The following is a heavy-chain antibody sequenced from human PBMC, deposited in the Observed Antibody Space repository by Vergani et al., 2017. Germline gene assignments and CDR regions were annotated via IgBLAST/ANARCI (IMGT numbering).Heavy chain of an antibody. CDR3: AIYPAIAVAKKDY. CDR1: GFPFSNYA. Sequence: EVQLLESGGGLVQPGGSLRLSCAASGFPFSNYAMSWVRQAPGKGLEWVSGLSGSGRSTYYADSVKGRFTISRDNSKNTLYLQMNSLRAEDTAIYYCAIYPAIAVAKKDYGGQGTLVTVSS. V-gene: IGHV3-23*01. J-gene: IGHJ4*02. D-gene: IGHD6-19*01. CDR2: LSGSGRST.